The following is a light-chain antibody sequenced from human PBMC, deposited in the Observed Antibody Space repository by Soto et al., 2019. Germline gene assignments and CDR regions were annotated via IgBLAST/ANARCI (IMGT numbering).Light chain of an antibody. CDR2: AAS. J-gene: IGKJ3*01. CDR1: QGIRND. V-gene: IGKV1-17*01. Sequence: DIQMSQSPSSLSASVGDRVTLTCRASQGIRNDLAWYQQKPGEAPKSLIFAASRLQPGVPSGFSGRGSGLDISLTIISLQPEDFATYYCIHHHTYPVTFGPWIKVDIK. CDR3: IHHHTYPVT.